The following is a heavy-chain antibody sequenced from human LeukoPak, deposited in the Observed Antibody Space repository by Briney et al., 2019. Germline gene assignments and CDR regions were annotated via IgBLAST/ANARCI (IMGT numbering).Heavy chain of an antibody. J-gene: IGHJ6*02. CDR1: GGSISSYY. Sequence: SETLSLTCTVSGGSISSYYWSWIRQPPGKGLEWIGYIYYSGSTNYNPSLKSRVTISVDTSKNQFSLKLSSVTAADTAVYYCARWGSGSYYGMDVWGQGTTVTVSS. V-gene: IGHV4-59*08. CDR2: IYYSGST. CDR3: ARWGSGSYYGMDV. D-gene: IGHD1-26*01.